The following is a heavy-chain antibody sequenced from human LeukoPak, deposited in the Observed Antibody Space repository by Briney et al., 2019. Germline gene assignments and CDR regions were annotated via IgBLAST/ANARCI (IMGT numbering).Heavy chain of an antibody. J-gene: IGHJ6*02. V-gene: IGHV3-30*18. CDR3: AKDRSSGPHYYYGMDV. Sequence: PGGCLRLSCAASGFTLSSYGIHWVRQSPGKGLEWVAVVSYLGDDQFYGESVKGRFTISSDNSKKTVFLQMNSLRGGDTAVYYCAKDRSSGPHYYYGMDVWGRGTTVIVS. D-gene: IGHD3-22*01. CDR1: GFTLSSYG. CDR2: VSYLGDDQ.